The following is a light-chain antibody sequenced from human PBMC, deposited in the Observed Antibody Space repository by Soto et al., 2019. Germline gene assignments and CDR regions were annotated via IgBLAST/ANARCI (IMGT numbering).Light chain of an antibody. V-gene: IGLV1-44*01. Sequence: QSVLTQPPSASGTPGQRVTISCSGSSSSIGSNAVSWYQQLPGTAPKLLIYSNTQRPSGVPDRFSGSKSGTSASLAISGLQSEYEADYYCAAWDDGLNGYVFGTGTKVTVL. CDR3: AAWDDGLNGYV. CDR2: SNT. CDR1: SSSIGSNA. J-gene: IGLJ1*01.